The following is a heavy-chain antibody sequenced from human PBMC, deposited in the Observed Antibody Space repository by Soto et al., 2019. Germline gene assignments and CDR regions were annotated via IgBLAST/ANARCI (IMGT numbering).Heavy chain of an antibody. CDR3: ARKRWSGSYYFEY. CDR2: INAGNVNT. V-gene: IGHV1-3*01. Sequence: ASVTVSCKASGYTFTSYGMHWVRQAPGQRLEWMGWINAGNVNTKYSQTFQGRVTITRETSASTAYMGLRSLRSEDTAVYYCARKRWSGSYYFEYWGQGTLVNVSS. J-gene: IGHJ4*02. D-gene: IGHD1-26*01. CDR1: GYTFTSYG.